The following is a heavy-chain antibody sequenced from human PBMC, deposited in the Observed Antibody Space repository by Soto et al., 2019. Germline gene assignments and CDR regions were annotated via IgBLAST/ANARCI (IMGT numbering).Heavy chain of an antibody. J-gene: IGHJ4*02. V-gene: IGHV1-18*01. CDR3: AREMHYGDYGY. D-gene: IGHD4-17*01. Sequence: ASVKVSCKASGYTFTSYGISWLLQAPGQGLEWMGWISAYNGNTNYAQKLQGRVTMTTDTSTSTAYMELRSLRSDDTAVYYCAREMHYGDYGYWGQGTLVTVSS. CDR2: ISAYNGNT. CDR1: GYTFTSYG.